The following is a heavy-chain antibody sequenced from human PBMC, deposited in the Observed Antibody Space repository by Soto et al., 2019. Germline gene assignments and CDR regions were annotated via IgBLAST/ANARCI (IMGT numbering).Heavy chain of an antibody. J-gene: IGHJ5*02. CDR3: ARHNLWYQLLSHWFDP. V-gene: IGHV4-39*01. CDR1: GGSISSSSYY. CDR2: IYYSGST. D-gene: IGHD2-2*01. Sequence: SETLSLTCTVSGGSISSSSYYWGWIRQPPGKGLEWIGSIYYSGSTYYNPSLKSRVTISVDTSKNQFSLKLSSVTATDTAVYYCARHNLWYQLLSHWFDPWGQGTLVTVSS.